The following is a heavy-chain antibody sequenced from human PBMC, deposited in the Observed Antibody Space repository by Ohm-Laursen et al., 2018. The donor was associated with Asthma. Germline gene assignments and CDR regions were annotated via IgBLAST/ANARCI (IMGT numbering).Heavy chain of an antibody. Sequence: SLRLSCAASGYTFSRYSIHWVRQVPGKGLEWVASISTASTFIYYADSVRGRFTTSRDNAKNTLYLQMNSLRAEDTAVYYCARDIAYFDYWGQGTLVTVSS. D-gene: IGHD2-15*01. V-gene: IGHV3-21*01. J-gene: IGHJ4*02. CDR2: ISTASTFI. CDR1: GYTFSRYS. CDR3: ARDIAYFDY.